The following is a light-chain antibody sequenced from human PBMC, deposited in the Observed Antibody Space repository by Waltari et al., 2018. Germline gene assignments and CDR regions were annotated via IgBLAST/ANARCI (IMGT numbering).Light chain of an antibody. Sequence: QSVLTQPPSVSGAPGQRVTISCTGSSSNIGADSGENWYQHLPGTAPKLLIYANNHRPSGVSVRFAGSRSGTSASLAITGIQAEAEADYYCQSYDSSLSGVVFGGGTKVTVL. J-gene: IGLJ3*02. V-gene: IGLV1-40*01. CDR1: SSNIGADSG. CDR2: ANN. CDR3: QSYDSSLSGVV.